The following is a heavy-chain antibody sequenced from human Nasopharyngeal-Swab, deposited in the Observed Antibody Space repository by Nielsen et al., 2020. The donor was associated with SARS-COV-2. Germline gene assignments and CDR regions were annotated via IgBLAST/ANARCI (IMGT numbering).Heavy chain of an antibody. CDR2: IYVGGST. Sequence: SDTLSLTCSVSGDSIRTYYWNWIRQPAGKGLEWVVRIYVGGSTNNPPSLESRVTMSVDTSKNQFSLKLSSVTADDTAVYFCARGNTVTTGYYYDLDSWGQGTNVTFSS. CDR3: ARGNTVTTGYYYDLDS. D-gene: IGHD4-11*01. V-gene: IGHV4-4*07. J-gene: IGHJ6*02. CDR1: GDSIRTYY.